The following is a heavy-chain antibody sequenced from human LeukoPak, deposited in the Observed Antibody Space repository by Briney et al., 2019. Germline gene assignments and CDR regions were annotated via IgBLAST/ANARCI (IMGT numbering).Heavy chain of an antibody. Sequence: GASVKVSCKVSGYTLTELSMHWVRQAPGQGLEWMGGIIPIFGTANYAQKFQGRVTITADESTSTAYMELSSLRSEDTAVYYCARASVGIAADDYWGQGTLVTVSS. CDR3: ARASVGIAADDY. CDR2: IIPIFGTA. J-gene: IGHJ4*02. CDR1: GYTLTELS. V-gene: IGHV1-69*13. D-gene: IGHD6-13*01.